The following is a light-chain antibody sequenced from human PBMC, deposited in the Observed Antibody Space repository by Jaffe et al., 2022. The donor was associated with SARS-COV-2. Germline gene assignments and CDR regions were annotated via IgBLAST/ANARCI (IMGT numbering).Light chain of an antibody. V-gene: IGKV3-20*01. J-gene: IGKJ5*01. CDR1: ESVTSSY. Sequence: ETVLTQSPGTLSSSPGETATLFCRASESVTSSYLAWYQQKPGQAPRLLIYGASSRATGIPDRFSGSGSGTDFTLTISRLEPEDFVVYFCQQYGNSPISFGQGTRLDIK. CDR2: GAS. CDR3: QQYGNSPIS.